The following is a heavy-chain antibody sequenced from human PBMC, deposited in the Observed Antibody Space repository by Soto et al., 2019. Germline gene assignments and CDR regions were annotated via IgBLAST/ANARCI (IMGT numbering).Heavy chain of an antibody. Sequence: GESLKISCKGSGYTFTSYWIGWVRQMPGKGLECMGIIYPGDSDTRYSPSFQGQVTISADKSISTAYLQWSSLKASDTAMYYCAGGGVRGVITRTRDYYGMDVWGQGTTVTVSS. CDR2: IYPGDSDT. D-gene: IGHD3-10*01. CDR3: AGGGVRGVITRTRDYYGMDV. CDR1: GYTFTSYW. J-gene: IGHJ6*02. V-gene: IGHV5-51*01.